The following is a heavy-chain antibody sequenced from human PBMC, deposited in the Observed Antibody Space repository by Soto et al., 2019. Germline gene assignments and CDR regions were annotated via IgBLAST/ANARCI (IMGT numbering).Heavy chain of an antibody. J-gene: IGHJ6*02. CDR3: TRLPNFYGFYYCYFVKDV. D-gene: IGHD3-10*01. CDR2: ISPNSEKT. CDR1: GYTFSNFG. Sequence: VASVKVSCKASGYTFSNFGISWVRQAPGEGLEWMGWISPNSEKTKIAQRFQGRVTMTTDISTSTSYLELRGLTSDDTAVYYCTRLPNFYGFYYCYFVKDVWGQGTTVTVSS. V-gene: IGHV1-18*01.